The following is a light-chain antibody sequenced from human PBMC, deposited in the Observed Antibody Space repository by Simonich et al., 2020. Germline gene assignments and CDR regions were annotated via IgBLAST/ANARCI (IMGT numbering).Light chain of an antibody. V-gene: IGKV1-33*01. CDR3: QQYDNLPIT. J-gene: IGKJ5*01. Sequence: DIQMTQSPSSLSASVGDRVTITCQARQDINNYLNWYQQKPGKAPKLLIYDASNLETGDPARFSGSGSGTDFTFTISSLQPEDIATYYCQQYDNLPITFGQGTRLEIK. CDR1: QDINNY. CDR2: DAS.